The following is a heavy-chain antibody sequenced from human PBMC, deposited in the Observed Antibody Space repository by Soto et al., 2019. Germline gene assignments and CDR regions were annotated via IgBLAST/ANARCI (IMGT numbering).Heavy chain of an antibody. CDR3: ARAQYGSH. Sequence: SGGSLRLSCAASGFTFSSYAMHWVRQAPGKGLEWVAVISYDGSNKYYADSVKGRFTISRDNSKNTLYLQMNSLRAEDTAVYYCARAQYGSHWGQGTLVTVSS. J-gene: IGHJ4*02. CDR1: GFTFSSYA. V-gene: IGHV3-30-3*01. CDR2: ISYDGSNK. D-gene: IGHD2-8*01.